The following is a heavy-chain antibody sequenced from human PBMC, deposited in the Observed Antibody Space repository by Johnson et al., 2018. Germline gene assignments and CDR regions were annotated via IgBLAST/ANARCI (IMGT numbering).Heavy chain of an antibody. V-gene: IGHV3-48*02. Sequence: EVQLLESGGGLVQPGGSLRLSCAASGFTFSSYSMNWVRQAPGKGLEWVSDISSSSSTIYYEDPVKGRFHISRENDKNSLYLQMNSLRDEDKAVYYCARGGYDFWSGYYCLYYYYYGMDVWGQGTTVTVSS. CDR1: GFTFSSYS. CDR3: ARGGYDFWSGYYCLYYYYYGMDV. D-gene: IGHD3-3*01. J-gene: IGHJ6*02. CDR2: ISSSSSTI.